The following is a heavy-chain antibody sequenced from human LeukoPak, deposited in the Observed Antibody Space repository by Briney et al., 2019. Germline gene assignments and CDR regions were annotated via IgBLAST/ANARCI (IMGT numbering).Heavy chain of an antibody. CDR2: VYYSGST. D-gene: IGHD3-10*01. J-gene: IGHJ5*02. Sequence: SETLSLTCTVSGGSISSYYWQWIRQPPGNRLEWIGYVYYSGSTNYNPSLKSRVTISVDTSKNQFSLKLSSVTAADTAVYYCAREGGYYYGSGSYYNRHYGRWFDPWGQGTLVTVSS. CDR3: AREGGYYYGSGSYYNRHYGRWFDP. V-gene: IGHV4-59*01. CDR1: GGSISSYY.